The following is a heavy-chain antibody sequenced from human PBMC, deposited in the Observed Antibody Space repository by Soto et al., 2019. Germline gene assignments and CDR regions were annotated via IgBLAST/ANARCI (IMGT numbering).Heavy chain of an antibody. V-gene: IGHV5-51*01. CDR1: GYSFTSYW. CDR3: ARPPPGSSVWFWFDP. CDR2: IYPGDSDT. J-gene: IGHJ5*02. D-gene: IGHD6-6*01. Sequence: GESLKISCKGSGYSFTSYWIGWVRQMPGKGLEWMGIIYPGDSDTRYSPSFQGQVTISADKSISTAYLQWSSLKASDTAMYYCARPPPGSSVWFWFDPWGQGTLVTVSS.